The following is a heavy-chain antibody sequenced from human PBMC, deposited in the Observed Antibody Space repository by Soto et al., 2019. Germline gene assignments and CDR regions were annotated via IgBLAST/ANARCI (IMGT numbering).Heavy chain of an antibody. J-gene: IGHJ4*02. CDR3: ARASVGPPGGGSWTMTFDI. V-gene: IGHV4-4*07. CDR1: GGSISSYY. Sequence: SETLSLTCTVSGGSISSYYWSWIRQPAVNGLEWIGRIYTGGSTNYSPSLKSRVTMSVDTSKNQFSLRLTSVTAADTAVYYCARASVGPPGGGSWTMTFDIWGRGTLVTVSS. D-gene: IGHD2-15*01. CDR2: IYTGGST.